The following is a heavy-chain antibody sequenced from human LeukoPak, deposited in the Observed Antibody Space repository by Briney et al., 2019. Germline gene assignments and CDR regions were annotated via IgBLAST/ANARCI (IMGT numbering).Heavy chain of an antibody. V-gene: IGHV3-74*01. CDR1: GFTSRSYG. Sequence: SGGPLRSSCAASGFTSRSYGRPWVGQAPGKGRVGFSRINSDGSSTSYADSVKGRFTISRDNAKNTLYLQMNSLRAEDTAVYYCARPGGYRTRYYFDYWGQGTLVTVSS. D-gene: IGHD5-12*01. CDR3: ARPGGYRTRYYFDY. CDR2: INSDGSST. J-gene: IGHJ4*02.